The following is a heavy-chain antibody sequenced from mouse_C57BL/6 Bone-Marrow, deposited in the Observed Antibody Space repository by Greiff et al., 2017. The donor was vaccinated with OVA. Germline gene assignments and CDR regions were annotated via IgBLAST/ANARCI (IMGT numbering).Heavy chain of an antibody. D-gene: IGHD2-3*01. CDR1: GYAFTNYL. J-gene: IGHJ2*01. Sequence: VKLKESGAELVRPGTSVKVSCKASGYAFTNYLIEWVKQRPGQGLEWIGVINPGSGGTNYNEKFKGKATLTADKSSSTAYMQLSSLTSEDSAVYFCARMGTTYYFDYWGQGTTLTVSS. CDR2: INPGSGGT. V-gene: IGHV1-54*01. CDR3: ARMGTTYYFDY.